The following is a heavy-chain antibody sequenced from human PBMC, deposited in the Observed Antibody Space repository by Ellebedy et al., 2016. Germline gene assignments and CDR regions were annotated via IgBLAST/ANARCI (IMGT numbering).Heavy chain of an antibody. V-gene: IGHV3-74*01. J-gene: IGHJ6*03. CDR2: INSDGTRT. Sequence: GGSLRLSCAASGFTFSTYWMHWVRQAPGKGLMWVSRINSDGTRTSYADSVKGRFTISRDNSRNSLYLQMRSLRADDTAVYYCANPGGMVVGDSYIDVWGKGTTVVVSS. CDR3: ANPGGMVVGDSYIDV. CDR1: GFTFSTYW. D-gene: IGHD2-15*01.